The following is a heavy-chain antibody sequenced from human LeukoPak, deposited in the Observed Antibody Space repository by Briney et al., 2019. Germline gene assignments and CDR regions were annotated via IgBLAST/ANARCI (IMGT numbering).Heavy chain of an antibody. D-gene: IGHD1-20*01. J-gene: IGHJ5*02. Sequence: PSETLSLTCTVSSGSISSGSYYWSWIRQPAGKGLEWIGRMYSSGSTNYNPSLQSRVTISRDTSKNQFSLNLSSVTAADTAIYCCARGIALTGSTKGDWFDPWGQGTLVTVSS. CDR1: SGSISSGSYY. CDR2: MYSSGST. CDR3: ARGIALTGSTKGDWFDP. V-gene: IGHV4-61*02.